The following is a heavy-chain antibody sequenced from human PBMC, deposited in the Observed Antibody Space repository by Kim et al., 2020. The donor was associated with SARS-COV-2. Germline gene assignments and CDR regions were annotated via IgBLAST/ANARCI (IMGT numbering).Heavy chain of an antibody. J-gene: IGHJ6*02. CDR3: ARAAIHTVPRDYYYGMDV. V-gene: IGHV3-30*07. D-gene: IGHD2-2*01. Sequence: KGRFTISRDNSKNTLYLQMNSLRAEDTAVYYCARAAIHTVPRDYYYGMDVWGQGTTVTVSS.